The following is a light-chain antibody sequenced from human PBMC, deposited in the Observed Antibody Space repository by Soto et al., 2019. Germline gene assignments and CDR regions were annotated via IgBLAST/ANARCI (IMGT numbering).Light chain of an antibody. V-gene: IGLV2-23*02. J-gene: IGLJ7*01. CDR2: EVS. Sequence: QSALTQPASVSGSPGQSITISCTGTSSDVGSHNLVSWYQQHPGQAPKLMIYEVSKRPLGVSARFSASKSGNTASLTISGLQAEDEADYYCCSYVGSRAVFGGRTQLTVL. CDR3: CSYVGSRAV. CDR1: SSDVGSHNL.